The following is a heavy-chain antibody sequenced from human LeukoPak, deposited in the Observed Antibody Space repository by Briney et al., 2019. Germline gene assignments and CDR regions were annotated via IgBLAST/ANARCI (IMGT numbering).Heavy chain of an antibody. CDR3: ARSYDSSGYYGFGAAFDI. Sequence: PSETLSLTCAVYGGSFSVYYWSWIRQPPGKGLEWIGEINHSGSTNYNPSLKSRVTISVDTSKNQFSLKLSSVTAADTAVYYCARSYDSSGYYGFGAAFDIWGQGTMVTVSS. D-gene: IGHD3-22*01. CDR1: GGSFSVYY. V-gene: IGHV4-34*01. CDR2: INHSGST. J-gene: IGHJ3*02.